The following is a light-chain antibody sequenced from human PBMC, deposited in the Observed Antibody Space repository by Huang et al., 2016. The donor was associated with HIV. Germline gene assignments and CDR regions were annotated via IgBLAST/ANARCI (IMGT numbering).Light chain of an antibody. CDR3: QQTYITPLT. J-gene: IGKJ2*01. Sequence: DIQMTQSPSSLSASVGDRVTITCRASQSISSYLNWYQQKPGTSPKVLIYSATSLQSGFPSRFIGSGAGTHFTLTINNLQPEDSATYYCQQTYITPLTFGQGTKLEIK. CDR1: QSISSY. V-gene: IGKV1-39*01. CDR2: SAT.